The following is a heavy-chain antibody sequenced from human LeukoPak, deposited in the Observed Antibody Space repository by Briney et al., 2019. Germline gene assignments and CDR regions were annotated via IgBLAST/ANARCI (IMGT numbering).Heavy chain of an antibody. CDR3: ARGSKYYYDSSGYPY. Sequence: GASVKVSCKASGYTFIRYDINWVRQAAGQGLEWMGWISAYNGNTNYAQKLQGRVTMTTDTSTSTAYMELRSLRSDDTAVYYCARGSKYYYDSSGYPYWGQGTLVTVSS. J-gene: IGHJ4*02. D-gene: IGHD3-22*01. V-gene: IGHV1-18*01. CDR1: GYTFIRYD. CDR2: ISAYNGNT.